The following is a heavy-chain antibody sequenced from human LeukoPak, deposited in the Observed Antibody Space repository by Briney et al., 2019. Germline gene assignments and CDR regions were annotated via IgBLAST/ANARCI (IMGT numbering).Heavy chain of an antibody. J-gene: IGHJ3*02. V-gene: IGHV4-4*02. D-gene: IGHD3-10*01. CDR2: VYHSGNT. CDR3: ARLSLRANRPGVRGVIRGGAFDI. Sequence: PSETLSLTCAVSGDSISSSNWWSWVRQPPGKGLEWIGEVYHSGNTNYNPSLKSRLTISVDKSKNQFSLKLSSVTAADTAVYYCARLSLRANRPGVRGVIRGGAFDIWGQGTMVTVSS. CDR1: GDSISSSNW.